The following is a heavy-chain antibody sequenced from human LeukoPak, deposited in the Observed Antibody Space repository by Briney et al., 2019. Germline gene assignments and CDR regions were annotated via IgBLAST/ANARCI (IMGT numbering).Heavy chain of an antibody. Sequence: SVKVSCKASGGTFSSYAISWVRQAPGQGLEWMGGIIPIFGTANYAQKFQGRVTITADESTSTAYMELSSLRSDDTAVYYCARDYYDFWSGYYYYYGMDVWGQGTTVTVSS. D-gene: IGHD3-3*01. CDR1: GGTFSSYA. CDR2: IIPIFGTA. CDR3: ARDYYDFWSGYYYYYGMDV. V-gene: IGHV1-69*13. J-gene: IGHJ6*02.